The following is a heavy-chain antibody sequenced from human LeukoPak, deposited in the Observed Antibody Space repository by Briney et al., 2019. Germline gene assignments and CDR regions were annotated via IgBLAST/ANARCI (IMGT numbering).Heavy chain of an antibody. D-gene: IGHD2-15*01. V-gene: IGHV4-38-2*02. CDR3: ARWVAVRFDP. Sequence: SETLSLTCTVSGYSISSGYYWGWIWQPPGKGLEWIGSIYHSGSTYYNPSLKSRVTISVDTSKNQFSLKLSSVTAADTAVYYCARWVAVRFDPWGQGTLVTVSS. CDR2: IYHSGST. CDR1: GYSISSGYY. J-gene: IGHJ5*02.